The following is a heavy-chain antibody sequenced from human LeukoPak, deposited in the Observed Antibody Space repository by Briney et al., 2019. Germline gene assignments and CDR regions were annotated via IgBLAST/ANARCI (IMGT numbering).Heavy chain of an antibody. D-gene: IGHD5-18*01. CDR3: AREEVQLWLRNLYYFDY. CDR1: GGTFSSYA. V-gene: IGHV1-69*04. J-gene: IGHJ4*02. CDR2: IIPILGIA. Sequence: ASVKVSCKASGGTFSSYAISWVRQAPGQGLEWMGRIIPILGIANYAQKFQGRVTITADKSTSTAYMELSSLRSEDTAVYYCAREEVQLWLRNLYYFDYWGQGTLVTVSS.